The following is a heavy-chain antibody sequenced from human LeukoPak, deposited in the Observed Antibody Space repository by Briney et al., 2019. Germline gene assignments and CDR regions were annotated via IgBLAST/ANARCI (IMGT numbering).Heavy chain of an antibody. V-gene: IGHV1-18*01. Sequence: GASVKVSCKASGYTFTSYGISWVRQAPGQGLEWMGWISAYNGNTNYAQKLQGRVTMTTDTSTSTAYMELRSLRSDDTAVYYCARVQDCSSTSCYTYYFDYWGQGTLVTVSS. CDR1: GYTFTSYG. J-gene: IGHJ4*02. CDR3: ARVQDCSSTSCYTYYFDY. D-gene: IGHD2-2*01. CDR2: ISAYNGNT.